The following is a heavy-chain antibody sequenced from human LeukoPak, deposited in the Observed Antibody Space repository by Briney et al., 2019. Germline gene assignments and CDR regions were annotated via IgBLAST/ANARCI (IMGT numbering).Heavy chain of an antibody. D-gene: IGHD3-3*01. V-gene: IGHV1-69*13. Sequence: ASVKVSCKASGGTFSSYAISWVRQAPGQGLEWMGGIIPIFGTANYAQKFQGRVTITADESTSTAYMELSSLRSEDTAVYYCARDYYDFWSGYYSAFDIWGQGTMVTVSS. CDR1: GGTFSSYA. CDR2: IIPIFGTA. J-gene: IGHJ3*02. CDR3: ARDYYDFWSGYYSAFDI.